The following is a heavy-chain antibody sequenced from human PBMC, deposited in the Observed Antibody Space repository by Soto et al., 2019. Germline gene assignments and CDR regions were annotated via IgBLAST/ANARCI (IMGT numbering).Heavy chain of an antibody. CDR2: INAGNGNT. CDR1: GYTFTSYA. J-gene: IGHJ5*02. Sequence: GASVKVSCKASGYTFTSYAMHWVRQAPGQRLEWMGWINAGNGNTKYSQKFQGRVTITRDTSASTAYMELSSLRSEDTAVYYCARGSAYYDFWSGPFDPWGQGTLVTVSS. D-gene: IGHD3-3*01. V-gene: IGHV1-3*01. CDR3: ARGSAYYDFWSGPFDP.